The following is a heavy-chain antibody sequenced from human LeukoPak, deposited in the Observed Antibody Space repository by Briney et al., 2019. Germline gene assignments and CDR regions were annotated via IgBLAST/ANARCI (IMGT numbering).Heavy chain of an antibody. CDR2: INPNSGGT. J-gene: IGHJ6*03. CDR3: ARDLMDTPYYYYYMDV. D-gene: IGHD5-18*01. Sequence: ASVKVSCKASGYTFTGYYMLWVRQAPGQGLEWMGWINPNSGGTNYSQKFQGRVIMTRDTSISTAYMELSRLRSDDTAVYYCARDLMDTPYYYYYMDVWGKGTTVTVSS. CDR1: GYTFTGYY. V-gene: IGHV1-2*02.